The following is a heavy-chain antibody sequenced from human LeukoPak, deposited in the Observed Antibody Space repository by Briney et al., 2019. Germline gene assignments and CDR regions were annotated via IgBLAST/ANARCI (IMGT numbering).Heavy chain of an antibody. V-gene: IGHV3-23*01. CDR3: ARGGVDYYGSGTYYLMYYFDY. CDR1: GFTFSSYS. CDR2: ISGSGGAT. D-gene: IGHD3-10*01. Sequence: GGSLRLSCAASGFTFSSYSMNWVRQAPGKGLEWVSGISGSGGATYYADSVKGRFTISRDDPHNTLYLQMNSLRAEDTAVYFCARGGVDYYGSGTYYLMYYFDYWGQGALVTVSS. J-gene: IGHJ4*02.